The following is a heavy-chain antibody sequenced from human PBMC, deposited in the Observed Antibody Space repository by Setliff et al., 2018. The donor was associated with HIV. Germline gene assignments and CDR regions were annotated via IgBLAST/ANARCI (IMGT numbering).Heavy chain of an antibody. CDR3: ARGPGDVGDY. Sequence: ASVKVSCKTSGYLFTSHDINWVRQATGQGLEWPGWMNPINGDTGYAQEFQDRVTLTRDTSIDTAYMELSSLRSEDTAVYYCARGPGDVGDYWGQGSLVTVSS. CDR2: MNPINGDT. CDR1: GYLFTSHD. V-gene: IGHV1-8*01. J-gene: IGHJ4*02. D-gene: IGHD7-27*01.